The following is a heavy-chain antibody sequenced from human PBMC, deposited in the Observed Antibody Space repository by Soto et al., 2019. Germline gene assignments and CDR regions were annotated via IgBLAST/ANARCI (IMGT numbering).Heavy chain of an antibody. Sequence: SVKVSFKASGGTFSSYAISWLRQAPGQGLEWMGGIIPIFGTANYAQKFQGRVTITADESTSTAYMELSSLRSEDTAVYYCARGEQLALKPFDYWGQGTLVTVSS. CDR1: GGTFSSYA. D-gene: IGHD6-13*01. CDR3: ARGEQLALKPFDY. CDR2: IIPIFGTA. J-gene: IGHJ4*02. V-gene: IGHV1-69*13.